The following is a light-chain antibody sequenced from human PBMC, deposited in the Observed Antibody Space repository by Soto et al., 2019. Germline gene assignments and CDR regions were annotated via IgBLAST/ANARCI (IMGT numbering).Light chain of an antibody. J-gene: IGLJ3*02. CDR1: SSDVGDYNY. V-gene: IGLV2-14*01. CDR3: SSYVSNSIVV. Sequence: QSVLTQPASVSGSPGQSITISCTGTSSDVGDYNYVSWYQQHPGKAPKLMIYEVSHRLSGFSNSFSGSKSGYTASLTISGRQDADEADYYCSSYVSNSIVVFGGGTQLTVL. CDR2: EVS.